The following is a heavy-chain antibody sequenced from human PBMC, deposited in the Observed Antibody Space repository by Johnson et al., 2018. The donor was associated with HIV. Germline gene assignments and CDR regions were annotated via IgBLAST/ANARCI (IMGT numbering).Heavy chain of an antibody. CDR2: ISYDGSNK. Sequence: QVQLVESGGGLVQPGGSLRLSCAASGFTLRNYAMDWVRQAPGKGLEWVAVISYDGSNKYYADSVKGRFTISRDNSKNTLYLQMNSLRAEDTAVYYCAREGELGRDAFDIWGQGTMVTVSS. V-gene: IGHV3-30*04. CDR3: AREGELGRDAFDI. J-gene: IGHJ3*02. D-gene: IGHD1-7*01. CDR1: GFTLRNYA.